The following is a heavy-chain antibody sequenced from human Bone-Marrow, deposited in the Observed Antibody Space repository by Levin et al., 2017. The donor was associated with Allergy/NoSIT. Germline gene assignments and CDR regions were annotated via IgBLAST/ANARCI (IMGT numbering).Heavy chain of an antibody. CDR1: GYTFTNYG. V-gene: IGHV1-18*01. D-gene: IGHD2-15*01. Sequence: GESLKISCKTSGYTFTNYGITWVRQAPGQGPEWMGWISGYNGNTNYAQKLQGRVTMTTDTSTSTAYMELRSLRSDDTAVYYCARTTSQGYCSGGSCYSDLGYYDGIDVWGKGTTVTVSS. CDR3: ARTTSQGYCSGGSCYSDLGYYDGIDV. CDR2: ISGYNGNT. J-gene: IGHJ6*04.